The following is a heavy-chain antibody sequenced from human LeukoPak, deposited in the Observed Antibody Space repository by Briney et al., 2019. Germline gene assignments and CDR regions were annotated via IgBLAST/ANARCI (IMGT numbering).Heavy chain of an antibody. D-gene: IGHD2-2*01. CDR1: GGSISSGGYY. V-gene: IGHV4-31*03. CDR2: IYYSGST. Sequence: SETLSLTCTVSGGSISSGGYYWSWIRQHPGKGLEWIGYIYYSGSTYYNPSLKSRVTISVDTSKNQFSLKLSSVTAADTAVYYCAGAPARVGYCSSTSCSVVDWGQGTLVTVSS. CDR3: AGAPARVGYCSSTSCSVVD. J-gene: IGHJ4*02.